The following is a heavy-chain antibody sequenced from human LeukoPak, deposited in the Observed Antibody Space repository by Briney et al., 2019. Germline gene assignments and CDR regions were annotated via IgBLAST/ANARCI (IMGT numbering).Heavy chain of an antibody. V-gene: IGHV4-34*01. CDR2: INHSGST. J-gene: IGHJ3*02. Sequence: SETLSLTCAVYGGSFSGYYWSWIRQPPGKGLEWIGEINHSGSTNYSPSLKSRVTISVDTSKNQFSLKLSSVTAADTAVYYCARREGRVAVGADPFDIWGQGTMVTVSS. CDR3: ARREGRVAVGADPFDI. CDR1: GGSFSGYY. D-gene: IGHD1-26*01.